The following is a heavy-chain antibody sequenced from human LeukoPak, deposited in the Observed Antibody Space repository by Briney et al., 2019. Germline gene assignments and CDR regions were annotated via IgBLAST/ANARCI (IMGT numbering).Heavy chain of an antibody. CDR3: ARYSGSPPSSFDY. D-gene: IGHD3-10*01. Sequence: SETLSLTCTVSGGSISSYYWSWIRQPPGKGLEWIGYIYYSGSANYNPSLKSRVTISVDTSKNQFSLKLSSVTAADTAVYYCARYSGSPPSSFDYWGQGTLVTVSS. V-gene: IGHV4-59*01. J-gene: IGHJ4*02. CDR2: IYYSGSA. CDR1: GGSISSYY.